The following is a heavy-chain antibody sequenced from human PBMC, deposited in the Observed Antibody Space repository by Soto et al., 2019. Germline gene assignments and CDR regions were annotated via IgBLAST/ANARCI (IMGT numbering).Heavy chain of an antibody. V-gene: IGHV4-59*01. J-gene: IGHJ5*02. CDR2: IYYSGST. Sequence: NPSETLSLTCTVSGGSISSYYWSWIRQPPGKGLEWIGYIYYSGSTNYNPSLKSRVTISVDTSKNQFSLKLSSVTAADTAVYYCARALVFEYSSGWTRWFDPWGQGTLVTVSS. CDR1: GGSISSYY. CDR3: ARALVFEYSSGWTRWFDP. D-gene: IGHD6-19*01.